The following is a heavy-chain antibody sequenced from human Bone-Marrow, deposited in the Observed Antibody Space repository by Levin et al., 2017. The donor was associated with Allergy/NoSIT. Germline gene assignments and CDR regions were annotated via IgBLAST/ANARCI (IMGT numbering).Heavy chain of an antibody. Sequence: GESLKISCAASGFDFRNQEMNWFRQAPGKALEWISFISGSGSLIYYADSVKGRFTISRDNAKNSLHLQMNSLRGDDTAVYYCAKAVVAAVSDYWGQGTLVTVSS. V-gene: IGHV3-48*03. CDR3: AKAVVAAVSDY. D-gene: IGHD2-15*01. CDR1: GFDFRNQE. CDR2: ISGSGSLI. J-gene: IGHJ4*02.